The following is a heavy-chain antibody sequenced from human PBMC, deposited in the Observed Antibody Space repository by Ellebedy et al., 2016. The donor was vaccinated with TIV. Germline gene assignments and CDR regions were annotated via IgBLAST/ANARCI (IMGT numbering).Heavy chain of an antibody. CDR1: GYTFTDYY. CDR2: INPDSGGT. Sequence: AASVKVSCKASGYTFTDYYIHWVRQAPGQGLEWMGWINPDSGGTKYAQKFQGRVTMTRDTSITTAYMELSRLRSADTAVYYCRRTTYYYYGMDVWGQGTTVTVSS. J-gene: IGHJ6*02. D-gene: IGHD4-17*01. V-gene: IGHV1-2*02. CDR3: RRTTYYYYGMDV.